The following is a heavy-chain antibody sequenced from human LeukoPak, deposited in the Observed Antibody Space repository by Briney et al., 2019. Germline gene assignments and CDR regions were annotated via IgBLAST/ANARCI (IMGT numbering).Heavy chain of an antibody. J-gene: IGHJ4*02. CDR2: INPSGGST. CDR1: GYTFTSYY. CDR3: TRESKVVPAAGYFDY. D-gene: IGHD2-2*01. Sequence: ASVTVSCKASGYTFTSYYMHWVRQAPGQGLAWVGIINPSGGSTSYAQKFQGRVTMTRDTSTSTVYMELSSLRSEDTAVYYCTRESKVVPAAGYFDYWGQGTLVTVSS. V-gene: IGHV1-46*01.